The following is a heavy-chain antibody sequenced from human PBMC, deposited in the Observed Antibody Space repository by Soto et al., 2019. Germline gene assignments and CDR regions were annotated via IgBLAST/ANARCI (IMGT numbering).Heavy chain of an antibody. V-gene: IGHV4-31*03. CDR2: IHYSGTT. J-gene: IGHJ4*02. CDR3: ARDASINWHYFDP. CDR1: GGSINSGGYY. Sequence: SETLSLTCTVSGGSINSGGYYWSWIRQHPGKGLEWIGYIHYSGTTYYNPSLKSRVAISIDTSKSQFSLKLTSVTAADTALYYCARDASINWHYFDPWGQGVLVTSPQ. D-gene: IGHD1-1*01.